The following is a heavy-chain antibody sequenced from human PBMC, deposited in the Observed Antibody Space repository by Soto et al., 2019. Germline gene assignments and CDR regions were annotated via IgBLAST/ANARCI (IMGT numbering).Heavy chain of an antibody. CDR1: GGSISSYY. CDR2: IYYSGST. Sequence: SETLSLTCTVSGGSISSYYWSWFRQPPGRGLEWIGYIYYSGSTSYSPSLKSRVTISVDTSKNQISLMLSSVTAAGTAMYYCATHPPYGAGMDVGAQGPTLPVSS. CDR3: ATHPPYGAGMDV. V-gene: IGHV4-59*08. D-gene: IGHD3-10*01. J-gene: IGHJ6*02.